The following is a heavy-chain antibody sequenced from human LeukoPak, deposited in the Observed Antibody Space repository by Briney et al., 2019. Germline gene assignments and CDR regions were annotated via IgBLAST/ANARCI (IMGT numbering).Heavy chain of an antibody. CDR2: IRYDGSNK. J-gene: IGHJ4*02. V-gene: IGHV3-30*02. CDR1: GFTFSSYG. CDR3: AKTTYDILTGYFN. Sequence: GGSLRLSCAASGFTFSSYGMHWVRQAPGKGLEWVAFIRYDGSNKYYADFVKGRFTISRDNSKNTLYLQMNSLRAEDTAVYYCAKTTYDILTGYFNWGQGTLVTVSS. D-gene: IGHD3-9*01.